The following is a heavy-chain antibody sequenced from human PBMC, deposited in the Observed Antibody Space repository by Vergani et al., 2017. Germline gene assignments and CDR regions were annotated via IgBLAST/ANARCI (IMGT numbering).Heavy chain of an antibody. CDR2: ISTSGNTI. Sequence: QVQLVESGGGLVKPGGSLRLSCAASGFSFSDPYMTWIRQAPGKGLEWVSYISTSGNTIEYADSVKGRFSISRDNAKSSLFLQMDSLRAEDTAVYYCARDHRYYNNYPGTFDIWGQGSMVTVSS. D-gene: IGHD5-24*01. CDR1: GFSFSDPY. CDR3: ARDHRYYNNYPGTFDI. J-gene: IGHJ3*02. V-gene: IGHV3-11*01.